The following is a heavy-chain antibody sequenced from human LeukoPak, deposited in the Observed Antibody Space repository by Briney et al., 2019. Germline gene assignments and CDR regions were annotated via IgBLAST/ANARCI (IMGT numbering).Heavy chain of an antibody. V-gene: IGHV3-33*06. J-gene: IGHJ5*02. Sequence: AGGSLRLSCAASGFTISSYAMHWVRQAPGKGLEWVAVIMFDGANKYYADSVKGRFTISRDTSKNTLYLQMNSLRAEDTAVYYCAKDSSGTLFWFDPWGQGTLVTVSS. CDR3: AKDSSGTLFWFDP. CDR1: GFTISSYA. D-gene: IGHD6-13*01. CDR2: IMFDGANK.